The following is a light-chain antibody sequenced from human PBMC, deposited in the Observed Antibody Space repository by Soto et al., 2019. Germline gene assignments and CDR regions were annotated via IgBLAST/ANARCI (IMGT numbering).Light chain of an antibody. CDR1: SSDVGGYDF. Sequence: QSALTQPASVSGSPGQSITISCTGTSSDVGGYDFVSWYQQHPGEVPKLMIYYVTNRPSGVSNRFSGSKSGNTASLTISGLQAEDEADYYFSSYTSSSTWVFGGGTKLTVL. J-gene: IGLJ3*02. CDR3: SSYTSSSTWV. V-gene: IGLV2-14*01. CDR2: YVT.